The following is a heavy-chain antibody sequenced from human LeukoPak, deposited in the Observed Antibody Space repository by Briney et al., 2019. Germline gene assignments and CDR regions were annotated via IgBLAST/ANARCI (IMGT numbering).Heavy chain of an antibody. V-gene: IGHV3-23*01. Sequence: PGGSLRLSCAASGFTFSSYAMSWVCQAPGKGLEWVSAISGSGGSTYYADSVRGRFTISRDNSKNTLYLQMNSLRAEDTAVYYCAKSEDDYDILTGYYPLLWFDYWGQGTLVTVSS. J-gene: IGHJ4*02. CDR1: GFTFSSYA. CDR2: ISGSGGST. D-gene: IGHD3-9*01. CDR3: AKSEDDYDILTGYYPLLWFDY.